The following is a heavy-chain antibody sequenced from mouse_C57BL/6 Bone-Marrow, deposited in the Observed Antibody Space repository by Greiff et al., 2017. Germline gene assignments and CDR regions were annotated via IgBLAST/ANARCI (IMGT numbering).Heavy chain of an antibody. D-gene: IGHD2-1*01. CDR1: GYTFTDYY. Sequence: EVQLQQSGPVLVKPGASVKMSCKASGYTFTDYYMNWVKQSHGKSLEWIGVINPYNGGTSYNQKFKGKATLTVDKSSSTAYMELNSLTSEDSAVYYCASSIYYGNPHWAMDYWGQGTSVTVSS. CDR2: INPYNGGT. V-gene: IGHV1-19*01. J-gene: IGHJ4*01. CDR3: ASSIYYGNPHWAMDY.